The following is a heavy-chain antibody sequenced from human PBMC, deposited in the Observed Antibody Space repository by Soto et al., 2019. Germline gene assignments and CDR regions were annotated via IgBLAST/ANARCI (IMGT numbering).Heavy chain of an antibody. CDR2: IIPIFGTA. Sequence: GASVKVSCKASGGTFSSYAISWVRQAPGQGLEWMGGIIPIFGTANYAQKFQGRVTITADESTSTAYMELNSLRSEDTAVYYCARDRLYDSSGYYYLSVFDWGQGTLVTVSS. D-gene: IGHD3-22*01. V-gene: IGHV1-69*13. J-gene: IGHJ4*02. CDR1: GGTFSSYA. CDR3: ARDRLYDSSGYYYLSVFD.